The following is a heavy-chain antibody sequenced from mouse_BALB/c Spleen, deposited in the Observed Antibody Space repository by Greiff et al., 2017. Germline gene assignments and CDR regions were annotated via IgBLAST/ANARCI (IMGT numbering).Heavy chain of an antibody. CDR1: GFNIKDTY. CDR3: ARGSLPYYAMDY. D-gene: IGHD6-2*01. Sequence: VQLQQSGAELVKPGASVKLSCTASGFNIKDTYMHWVKQRPEQGLEWIGRIDPANGNTKYDPKFQGKSTITADTSYNTAYLQLSSLTSEDTAVYYCARGSLPYYAMDYWGQGTSVTVSS. V-gene: IGHV14-3*02. J-gene: IGHJ4*01. CDR2: IDPANGNT.